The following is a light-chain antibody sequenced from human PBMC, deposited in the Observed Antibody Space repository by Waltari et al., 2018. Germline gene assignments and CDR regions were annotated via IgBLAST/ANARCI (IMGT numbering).Light chain of an antibody. V-gene: IGLV4-69*01. Sequence: QLVLTQSPSASASLGASIKLTCTLCSCHSSNVLACIQQQPEKGPRYLMKVNSDGSHTRGNEIPDRFSGSSSGAERYLTISSLQSEDEADYYCQTGGHGTWVFGGGTKLTVL. CDR3: QTGGHGTWV. J-gene: IGLJ3*02. CDR1: SCHSSNV. CDR2: VNSDGSH.